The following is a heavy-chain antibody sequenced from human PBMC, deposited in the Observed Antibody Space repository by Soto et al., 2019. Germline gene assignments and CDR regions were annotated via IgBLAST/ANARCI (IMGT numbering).Heavy chain of an antibody. V-gene: IGHV7-4-1*01. CDR3: ARGGDIVVVVAATTSRYYYYGMDV. CDR2: INTNTGNP. CDR1: GYTFTSYA. Sequence: QVQLVQSGSELKKPGASVKVSCKASGYTFTSYAMNWVRQAPGQGLEWMGWINTNTGNPTYAQGFTGRFVFSLDTSVSTAYLQICSLKAEDTAVYYCARGGDIVVVVAATTSRYYYYGMDVWGQGTTVTVSS. D-gene: IGHD2-15*01. J-gene: IGHJ6*02.